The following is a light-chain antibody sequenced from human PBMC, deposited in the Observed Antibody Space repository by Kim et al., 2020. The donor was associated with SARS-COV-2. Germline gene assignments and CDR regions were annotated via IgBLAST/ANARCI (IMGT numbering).Light chain of an antibody. CDR1: KLGDKY. V-gene: IGLV3-1*01. CDR3: QAWDVGIVV. Sequence: VAPGQTATITCSGDKLGDKYACWYQLKPGQSPALVIYQDNKRPSGIPERFSGSNSGNTATLTISETQAMDEADYYCQAWDVGIVVFGGGTQLTVL. CDR2: QDN. J-gene: IGLJ2*01.